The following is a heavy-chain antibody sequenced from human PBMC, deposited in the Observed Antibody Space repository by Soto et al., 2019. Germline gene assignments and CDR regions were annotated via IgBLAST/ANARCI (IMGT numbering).Heavy chain of an antibody. CDR3: ARLVISSSWYEGPPPYYFDY. Sequence: QLQLQESGPGLVKPSETLSLTCTVSGGSISSSSYYWGWIRQPPGKGLEWIGSIYYSGSTYYNPSLKSRVTISVDTSKNQFSLKLSSVTAADTAVYYCARLVISSSWYEGPPPYYFDYWGQGTLVTVSS. J-gene: IGHJ4*02. CDR1: GGSISSSSYY. V-gene: IGHV4-39*01. CDR2: IYYSGST. D-gene: IGHD6-13*01.